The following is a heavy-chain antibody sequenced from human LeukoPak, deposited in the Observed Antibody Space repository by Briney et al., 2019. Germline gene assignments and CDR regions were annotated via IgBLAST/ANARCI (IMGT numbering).Heavy chain of an antibody. D-gene: IGHD3-3*01. Sequence: SETLSLTCTLSGGSITTTTYYWGWIRQPPGKGLEWIGSSYYSGNTYYNPSLKSRLTISIDTSRKQFSLKLSSVTAADTAVYYCASIDFWSGSRVNWFDPWGQGTLVTVSS. J-gene: IGHJ5*02. V-gene: IGHV4-39*01. CDR3: ASIDFWSGSRVNWFDP. CDR2: SYYSGNT. CDR1: GGSITTTTYY.